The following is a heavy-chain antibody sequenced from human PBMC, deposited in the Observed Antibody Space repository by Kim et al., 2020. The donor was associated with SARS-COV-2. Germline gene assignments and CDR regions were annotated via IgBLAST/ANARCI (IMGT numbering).Heavy chain of an antibody. CDR1: GGSFSGYY. CDR3: AGGLRDTTYHPDY. V-gene: IGHV4-34*01. J-gene: IGHJ4*02. CDR2: INHSGST. Sequence: SETLSLTCAVYGGSFSGYYWSWIRQPPGKGLEWIGEINHSGSTNYNPSLKSRVTISVDTSKNQFSLKLSSVTAADTAVYYCAGGLRDTTYHPDYWGQGTLVTVSS. D-gene: IGHD5-12*01.